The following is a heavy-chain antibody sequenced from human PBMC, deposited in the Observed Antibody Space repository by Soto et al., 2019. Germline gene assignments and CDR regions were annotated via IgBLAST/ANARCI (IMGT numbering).Heavy chain of an antibody. CDR2: INHSGST. D-gene: IGHD2-15*01. J-gene: IGHJ4*02. V-gene: IGHV4-34*01. CDR3: ARGRGGSCHRCFDY. CDR1: GGSFSGYY. Sequence: ETLSLTCAVYGGSFSGYYWSWIRQPPGKGLEWIGEINHSGSTNYNPSLKSRVTISVDTSKNQFSLKLSSVTAADTAVYYCARGRGGSCHRCFDYWGQGTLVTV.